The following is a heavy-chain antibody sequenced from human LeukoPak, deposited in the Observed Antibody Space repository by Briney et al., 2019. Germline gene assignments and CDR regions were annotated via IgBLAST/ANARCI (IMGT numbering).Heavy chain of an antibody. CDR2: ISSSGGTT. V-gene: IGHV3-23*01. CDR1: GFTFNNFD. Sequence: GSLRLSCAASGFTFNNFDMSWVRQAPGKGLEWVSTISSSGGTTFYADSVKGRFTISRDNAKNSLYLQMNSLRAEDTALYYCAKDTEQQLSAFDIWGQGTMVTVSS. CDR3: AKDTEQQLSAFDI. J-gene: IGHJ3*02. D-gene: IGHD6-13*01.